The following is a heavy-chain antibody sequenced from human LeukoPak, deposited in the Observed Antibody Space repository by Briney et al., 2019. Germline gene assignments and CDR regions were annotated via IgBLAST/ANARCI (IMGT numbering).Heavy chain of an antibody. Sequence: GGFLRPSCAASGFTFSSYDMHWVRPATGKGLEWVSAIGTAGDTYYPGFVKGRFTISREHAKNSLYLQMNRLRAEDTAVHYCGRGGYSSSWYDNWFDPWGQGTLVTVSS. D-gene: IGHD6-13*01. CDR3: GRGGYSSSWYDNWFDP. CDR1: GFTFSSYD. J-gene: IGHJ5*02. V-gene: IGHV3-13*01. CDR2: IGTAGDT.